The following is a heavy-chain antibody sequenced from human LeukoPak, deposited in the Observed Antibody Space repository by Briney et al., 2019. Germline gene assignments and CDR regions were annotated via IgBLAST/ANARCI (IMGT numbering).Heavy chain of an antibody. J-gene: IGHJ4*02. V-gene: IGHV3-21*01. CDR3: ARTSGESTAALRAPFDY. CDR2: ISSSSGYK. D-gene: IGHD6-6*01. Sequence: GGSLTLSCAVSGFTFSSYSMTWVRQAPGKGLEWVSSISSSSGYKYYADSVKGRFTISRDNAKNSLYLQMDSLRAEDAAVYYCARTSGESTAALRAPFDYWGQGTLATVSS. CDR1: GFTFSSYS.